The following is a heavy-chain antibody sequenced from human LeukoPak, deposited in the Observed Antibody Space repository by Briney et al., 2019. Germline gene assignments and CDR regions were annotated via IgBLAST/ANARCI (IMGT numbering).Heavy chain of an antibody. CDR3: ARAPGSSTWGWLDY. V-gene: IGHV3-30*04. D-gene: IGHD1-26*01. CDR2: ISYDGSNK. J-gene: IGHJ4*02. CDR1: GFTFSSYA. Sequence: PGGSLKLSCAASGFTFSSYAMHWVRQAPGKGLEWVAVISYDGSNKYYADSVKGRFTISRDNSKNTLYLQMNSLRAEDTAVYYCARAPGSSTWGWLDYWGQGTLVTVSP.